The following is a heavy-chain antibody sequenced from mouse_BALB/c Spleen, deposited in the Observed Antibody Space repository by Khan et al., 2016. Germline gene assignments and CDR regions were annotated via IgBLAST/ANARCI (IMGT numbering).Heavy chain of an antibody. V-gene: IGHV6-6*01. CDR3: TRHWGGFDY. D-gene: IGHD4-1*01. J-gene: IGHJ2*01. Sequence: EVKLEESGGGLVQPGGSMKLSCAASGFTFSDAWMDWVRQSPDKGLEWVAEIRNKPNNHATYYAESVKGRFTISRDDSKSSVYLQMNSLRAEDTGSYYGTRHWGGFDYWGQGTTLTVSS. CDR2: IRNKPNNHAT. CDR1: GFTFSDAW.